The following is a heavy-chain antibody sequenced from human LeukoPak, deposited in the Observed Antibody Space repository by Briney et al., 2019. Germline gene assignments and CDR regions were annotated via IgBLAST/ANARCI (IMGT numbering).Heavy chain of an antibody. D-gene: IGHD1-26*01. Sequence: SETLSLTCTVSGGSISSSSYYWGWLRQPPGKGLEWIGSIYYSGSTYYNPSLKSRVTISLDTSKNQFSLKLSSVTAADTAVYYCARLRRYSGSYYWYFDLWGRGTLVTVSS. CDR3: ARLRRYSGSYYWYFDL. CDR1: GGSISSSSYY. J-gene: IGHJ2*01. CDR2: IYYSGST. V-gene: IGHV4-39*01.